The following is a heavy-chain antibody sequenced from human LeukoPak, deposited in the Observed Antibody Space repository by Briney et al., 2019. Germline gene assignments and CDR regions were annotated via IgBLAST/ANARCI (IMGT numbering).Heavy chain of an antibody. Sequence: KPGGSLRLSCAASGFTFSDYYMNWIRQAPGKGLEWVSYISSSSSTIYFADSVKGRFTISRDNAKNSLYLQMNSLRAEDTAVYYCARDRGAYCGGDCQGGYFDYWGQGTLVTVSS. J-gene: IGHJ4*02. V-gene: IGHV3-11*04. D-gene: IGHD2-21*02. CDR3: ARDRGAYCGGDCQGGYFDY. CDR1: GFTFSDYY. CDR2: ISSSSSTI.